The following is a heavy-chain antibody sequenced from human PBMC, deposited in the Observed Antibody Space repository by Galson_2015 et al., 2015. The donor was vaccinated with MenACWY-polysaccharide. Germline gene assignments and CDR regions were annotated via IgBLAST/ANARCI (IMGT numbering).Heavy chain of an antibody. CDR1: GGSISSSNHF. J-gene: IGHJ3*02. Sequence: TLSLTCTVSGGSISSSNHFWSWIRQHPGKGLEWIGYVSYTGSAYPNPSFQSRLTMSVDTSKNQFSLNLYFVTAADTAMYYCAREVDIPVTSDAFDIWGQGTMVTVSS. V-gene: IGHV4-31*03. D-gene: IGHD5-12*01. CDR2: VSYTGSA. CDR3: AREVDIPVTSDAFDI.